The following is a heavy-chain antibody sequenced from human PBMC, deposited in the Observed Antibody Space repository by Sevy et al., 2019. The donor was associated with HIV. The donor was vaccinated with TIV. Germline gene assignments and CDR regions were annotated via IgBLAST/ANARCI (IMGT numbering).Heavy chain of an antibody. CDR2: ISDDSRYI. CDR1: GFTFRTYS. D-gene: IGHD3-3*01. V-gene: IGHV3-21*01. J-gene: IGHJ4*02. Sequence: GSLRFSCAASGFTFRTYSMNWVRQAPGKGLEWLSSISDDSRYIYYSDSVKGRFTISRANAKNLLFLQMNNLRVEDTAIYYCARDFTIFGVVSGIDYWGQGNLVTVSS. CDR3: ARDFTIFGVVSGIDY.